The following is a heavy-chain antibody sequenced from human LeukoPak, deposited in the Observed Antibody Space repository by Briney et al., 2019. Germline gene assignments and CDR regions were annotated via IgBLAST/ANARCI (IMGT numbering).Heavy chain of an antibody. V-gene: IGHV1-69*13. Sequence: SVKVSCKASGGTFSSYAISWVRQAPGQGLEWMGGIIPIFGTANYAQKFQGRVTITADESTSTAYMELSSLRSEDTAVYYCARLGLYRGYAIDFWGQGTLVTVSS. CDR2: IIPIFGTA. D-gene: IGHD5-12*01. CDR3: ARLGLYRGYAIDF. J-gene: IGHJ4*02. CDR1: GGTFSSYA.